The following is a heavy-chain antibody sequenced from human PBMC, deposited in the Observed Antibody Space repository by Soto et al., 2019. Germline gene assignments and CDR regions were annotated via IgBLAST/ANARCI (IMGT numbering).Heavy chain of an antibody. D-gene: IGHD5-18*01. CDR1: GGTFSSYA. J-gene: IGHJ4*02. CDR3: ARDKLDTAMAYFDY. V-gene: IGHV1-69*13. Sequence: SVKVSCKASGGTFSSYAISWVRQAPGQGLEWMGGIIPIFGTANYAQKFQGRVTITADESTSTAYMELSSLRSEDTAVYYCARDKLDTAMAYFDYWGQGTLVTVSS. CDR2: IIPIFGTA.